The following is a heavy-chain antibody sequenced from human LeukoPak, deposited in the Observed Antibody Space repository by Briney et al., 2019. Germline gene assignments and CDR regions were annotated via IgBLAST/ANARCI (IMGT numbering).Heavy chain of an antibody. D-gene: IGHD3-10*01. V-gene: IGHV3-21*01. CDR1: GFTLSSSA. CDR3: ARGLSKVALLWFGEPPPNYYGMDV. CDR2: INNVGSHI. Sequence: GGSLRLSCAASGFTLSSSAMNWVRQAPGKGLEWVSSINNVGSHIYYAGSVRGRFTISRDNTKNSLYLQMNSLRAEDTAVYYCARGLSKVALLWFGEPPPNYYGMDVWGQGTTVIVSS. J-gene: IGHJ6*02.